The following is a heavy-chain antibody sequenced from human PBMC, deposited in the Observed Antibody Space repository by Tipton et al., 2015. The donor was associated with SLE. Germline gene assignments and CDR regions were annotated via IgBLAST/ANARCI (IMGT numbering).Heavy chain of an antibody. Sequence: SLRLSCAASGFTFSSYGMHWVRQAPGKGLEWVAFIRYDGSNKYYADSVKGRFTISRDNSKNTLYLQMNSLRAEDTAVYYCAKGEYSSSSGWYFDLWGRGTLVTVFS. V-gene: IGHV3-30*02. D-gene: IGHD6-6*01. CDR1: GFTFSSYG. CDR2: IRYDGSNK. CDR3: AKGEYSSSSGWYFDL. J-gene: IGHJ2*01.